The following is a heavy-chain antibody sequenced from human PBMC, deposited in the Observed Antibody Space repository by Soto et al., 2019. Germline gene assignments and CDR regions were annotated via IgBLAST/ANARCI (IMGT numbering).Heavy chain of an antibody. J-gene: IGHJ4*02. Sequence: EVQLVESGGDLVEPGGSLRLSCVTSGFMFSSAWMSWVRQAPGKGLEWVGRIKSKTDGGARDYAAPVNGRFSISRDDSKSTLYLQMNSLRAEVTALYYCVEGWNDFWGQGTLVTVSS. V-gene: IGHV3-15*01. CDR3: VEGWNDF. CDR2: IKSKTDGGAR. CDR1: GFMFSSAW. D-gene: IGHD1-1*01.